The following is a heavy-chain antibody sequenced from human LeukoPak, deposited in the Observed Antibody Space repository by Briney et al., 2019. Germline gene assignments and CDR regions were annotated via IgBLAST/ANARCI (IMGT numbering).Heavy chain of an antibody. D-gene: IGHD3-10*01. CDR3: ARPYGSGSYPSDY. CDR2: ISYDGSNK. V-gene: IGHV3-30*03. CDR1: GFTFSSYA. J-gene: IGHJ4*02. Sequence: PGRSLRLSCAASGFTFSSYAMHWVRQAPGKGLEWVAVISYDGSNKYYADSVKGRFTISRDNSKNTLYLQMNSLRAEDTAVYYCARPYGSGSYPSDYWGQGTLVTVSS.